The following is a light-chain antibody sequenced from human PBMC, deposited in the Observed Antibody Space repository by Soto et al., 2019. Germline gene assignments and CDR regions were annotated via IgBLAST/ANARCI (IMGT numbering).Light chain of an antibody. Sequence: DIVLTQTPATLSLSPGDRATLSCRASQSLSGYLVWYQQKPGQAPRLLIYDGSNRANGIPARFSGSESGTHFTITVSSPESEDPLVYYCQQRSNSPYTFGPGTRLDIQ. CDR1: QSLSGY. CDR2: DGS. V-gene: IGKV3-11*01. J-gene: IGKJ3*01. CDR3: QQRSNSPYT.